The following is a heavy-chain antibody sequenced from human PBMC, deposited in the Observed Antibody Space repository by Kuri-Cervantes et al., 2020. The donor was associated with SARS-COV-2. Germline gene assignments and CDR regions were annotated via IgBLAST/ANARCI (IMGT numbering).Heavy chain of an antibody. CDR1: GYTFTSYG. V-gene: IGHV1-18*01. Sequence: ASVKVSCKASGYTFTSYGISWVRQAPGQGLEWMGWISAYNGNTNYAQKLQGRVTMTPDTSTSAAYMELSSLRSEDTAVYYCARGVGSSWYVDDAFDIWGQGTMVTVSS. CDR2: ISAYNGNT. J-gene: IGHJ3*02. CDR3: ARGVGSSWYVDDAFDI. D-gene: IGHD6-13*01.